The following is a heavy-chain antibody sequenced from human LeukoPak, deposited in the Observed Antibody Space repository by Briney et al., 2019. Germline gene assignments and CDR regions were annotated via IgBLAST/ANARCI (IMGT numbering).Heavy chain of an antibody. D-gene: IGHD3-10*01. CDR2: IKQDGSEK. CDR1: GFTFSSYW. CDR3: ARLPMVRGVIISYYYYYGMDV. Sequence: GGSLRLSCAASGFTFSSYWMSWVRQAPGKGLEGVANIKQDGSEKYYVDSVKGRFTISRDNAKNSLYLQMNSLRAEDTAVYYCARLPMVRGVIISYYYYYGMDVWGQGTTVTVSS. J-gene: IGHJ6*02. V-gene: IGHV3-7*01.